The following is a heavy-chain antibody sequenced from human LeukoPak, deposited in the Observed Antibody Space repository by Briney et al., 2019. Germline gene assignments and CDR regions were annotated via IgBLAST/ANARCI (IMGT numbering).Heavy chain of an antibody. CDR2: MNPNSGNT. CDR3: ARARQGWYNAFDI. Sequence: ASVKVSCKASGYTFTSYDINWMRQATGQGLELMGWMNPNSGNTAYAQKFQGRVTITRDTSISTAYMELSSLRSEDTAVYYRARARQGWYNAFDIWGQGTMVTVSS. V-gene: IGHV1-8*03. J-gene: IGHJ3*02. D-gene: IGHD6-19*01. CDR1: GYTFTSYD.